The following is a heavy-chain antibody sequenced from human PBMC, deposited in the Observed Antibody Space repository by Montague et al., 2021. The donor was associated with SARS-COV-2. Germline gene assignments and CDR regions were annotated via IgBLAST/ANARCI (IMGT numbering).Heavy chain of an antibody. CDR2: VNQSGTT. CDR1: GGSFSNYY. Sequence: SETLSLTCAISGGSFSNYYWSWIRQPPGKGLEWIGDVNQSGTTIYNPSVKSGVTISEDTSKNQFYLRLNSVTAADTAVYYCARVRRPLVVPGAGPAGHSFDIWGQGTMVTVSS. V-gene: IGHV4-34*01. D-gene: IGHD2-2*01. J-gene: IGHJ3*02. CDR3: ARVRRPLVVPGAGPAGHSFDI.